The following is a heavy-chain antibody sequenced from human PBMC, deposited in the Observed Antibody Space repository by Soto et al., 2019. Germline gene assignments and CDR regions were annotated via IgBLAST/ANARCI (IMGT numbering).Heavy chain of an antibody. Sequence: QVQLQESGPGLVKPSQTLSLTCTVSGGSISSGRYYWSWIRQHPGKGLEWIGYIYYSGSTYYNPSLKSRVTISVDTSKNQFSLKLSSVTAADTAVYYCARDPDRNGGLVPRYYYGMDVWGQGTTVTVSS. D-gene: IGHD6-19*01. J-gene: IGHJ6*02. CDR1: GGSISSGRYY. CDR3: ARDPDRNGGLVPRYYYGMDV. V-gene: IGHV4-31*03. CDR2: IYYSGST.